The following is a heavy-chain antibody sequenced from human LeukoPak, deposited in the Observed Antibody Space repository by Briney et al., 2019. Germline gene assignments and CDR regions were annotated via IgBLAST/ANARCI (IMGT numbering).Heavy chain of an antibody. D-gene: IGHD2-2*01. V-gene: IGHV4-39*02. CDR2: IYYSGST. Sequence: SETLSLTCTVSGGSISSSSYYWGWIRQPPGKGLEWIGSIYYSGSTYYNPSLKSRVTISVDTSKNQFSLKLSSVTAADTAVYYCARDESVVPAAESEGFDYWGQGTLVTVSS. J-gene: IGHJ4*02. CDR3: ARDESVVPAAESEGFDY. CDR1: GGSISSSSYY.